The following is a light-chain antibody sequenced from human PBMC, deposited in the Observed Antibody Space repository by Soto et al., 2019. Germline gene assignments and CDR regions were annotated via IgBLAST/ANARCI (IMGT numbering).Light chain of an antibody. Sequence: QYVLTQPPSASGTPGQRVTVSCSGSTSNIGKNYVYWYQQLPGTAPKLLIYKSNQRPSGVPDRFSGSKSGTSASLAISGLRSEDEADYYCAVWDGSLSAWVFGGGTKVTVL. CDR2: KSN. V-gene: IGLV1-47*01. J-gene: IGLJ3*02. CDR3: AVWDGSLSAWV. CDR1: TSNIGKNY.